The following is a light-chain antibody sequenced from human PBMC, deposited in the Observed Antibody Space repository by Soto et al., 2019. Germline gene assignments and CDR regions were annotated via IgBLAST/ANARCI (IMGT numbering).Light chain of an antibody. CDR2: DAS. CDR1: QSVSSY. J-gene: IGKJ1*01. V-gene: IGKV3-11*01. Sequence: EIVLTQSPATLSLSPGERATLSCRASQSVSSYLASYQQKPGQAPRLLIYDASNRATGIPARFSGSGSGTDFTLTISGLEPEDFAVYYCQQRSNWPPAWTFGQGTKVEIK. CDR3: QQRSNWPPAWT.